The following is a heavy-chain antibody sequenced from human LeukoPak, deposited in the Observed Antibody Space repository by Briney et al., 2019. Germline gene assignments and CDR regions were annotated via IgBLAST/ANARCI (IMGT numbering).Heavy chain of an antibody. CDR1: GYTFTSYY. Sequence: ASVKVSCKASGYTFTSYYMHWVRQAPGQGLEWMGIINPSGGSTSYAQKFQGRVTMTRDTSTSTVYMELSSLRSDDTAVYYCARGSVVITVPDPYGYWGQGTLLTVSS. J-gene: IGHJ4*02. CDR3: ARGSVVITVPDPYGY. CDR2: INPSGGST. V-gene: IGHV1-46*01. D-gene: IGHD6-19*01.